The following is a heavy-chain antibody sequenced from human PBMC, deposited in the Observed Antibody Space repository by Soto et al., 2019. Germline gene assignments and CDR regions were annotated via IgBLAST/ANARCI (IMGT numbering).Heavy chain of an antibody. J-gene: IGHJ6*02. CDR3: ATLITIFGVVQYTYGMDV. CDR1: GYSFTSYW. D-gene: IGHD3-3*01. CDR2: IDPSDSYT. Sequence: PGESLKISCKGSGYSFTSYWISWVRQMPGEGLEWMGRIDPSDSYTNYSPSFQGHVTISADKSISTAYLQWSSLKASDTAMYYCATLITIFGVVQYTYGMDVWGQGTTVTVSS. V-gene: IGHV5-10-1*01.